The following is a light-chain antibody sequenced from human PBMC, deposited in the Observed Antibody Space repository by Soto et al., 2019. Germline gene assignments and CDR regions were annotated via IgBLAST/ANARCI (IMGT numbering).Light chain of an antibody. CDR3: CSAANRPSDVV. CDR2: EVT. V-gene: IGLV2-23*02. CDR1: SSDVGNYNL. Sequence: QSALTQPASVSGSPGQSITISCTGTSSDVGNYNLVSWYQHHPGTAPKLMVYEVTKRPSGVSSRFSGSKSGNTTSLTISGRLAEDEADYYCCSAANRPSDVVFGGGTKLTVL. J-gene: IGLJ2*01.